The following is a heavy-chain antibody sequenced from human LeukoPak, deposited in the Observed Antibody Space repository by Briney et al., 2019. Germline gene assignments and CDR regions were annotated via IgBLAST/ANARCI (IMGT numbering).Heavy chain of an antibody. CDR1: GGSISSGGYY. CDR2: IYHSGST. J-gene: IGHJ5*02. D-gene: IGHD1-26*01. Sequence: SETLSLTCTVSGGSISSGGYYWSWIRQPPGKGLEWIGYIYHSGSTYYNPSLKSRVTISVDRSKNQFSLKLSSVTAADTAVYYCAGSPHSNWFDPWGQGTLVTVSS. CDR3: AGSPHSNWFDP. V-gene: IGHV4-30-2*01.